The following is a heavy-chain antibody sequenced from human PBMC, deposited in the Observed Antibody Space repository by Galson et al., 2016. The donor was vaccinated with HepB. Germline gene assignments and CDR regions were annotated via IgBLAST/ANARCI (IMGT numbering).Heavy chain of an antibody. D-gene: IGHD6-13*01. CDR2: IRSGSSYT. J-gene: IGHJ4*02. CDR1: GFLFSDYC. CDR3: ARAYSSSWIYFDY. Sequence: CAASGFLFSDYCMNWIRQAPGKGLEWVSNIRSGSSYTDYADSVKGRFTISRDHARNSLYLKMNSLRVEDTAVYYCARAYSSSWIYFDYWGQGTLVTVSS. V-gene: IGHV3-11*06.